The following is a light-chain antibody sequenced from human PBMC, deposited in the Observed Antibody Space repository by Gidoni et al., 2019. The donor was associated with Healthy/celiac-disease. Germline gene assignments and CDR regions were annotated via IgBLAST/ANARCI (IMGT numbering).Light chain of an antibody. Sequence: DIQVNPATSPLSASVGDRVTITCRASQGISSWLAWYQQKPGKAPKLLIYNASSLESGVPSRFSGSGSGTEFTLTISSLQPDDFATYYCQQYNSYSLTFGGGTKVEIK. CDR3: QQYNSYSLT. V-gene: IGKV1-5*03. CDR1: QGISSW. CDR2: NAS. J-gene: IGKJ4*01.